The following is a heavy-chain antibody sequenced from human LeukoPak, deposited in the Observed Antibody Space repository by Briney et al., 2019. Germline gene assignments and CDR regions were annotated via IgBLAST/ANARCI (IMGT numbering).Heavy chain of an antibody. J-gene: IGHJ3*02. V-gene: IGHV3-23*01. CDR1: GFNLSSYA. D-gene: IGHD1-26*01. CDR2: ISGSDGST. Sequence: GGSLRLSCAASGFNLSSYAMSWVRQAPGRGLEWVSAISGSDGSTYFADSVKGRFTISRDISKNTLSLQMNSLRAEDTAVYYCAKDGVRGALDAFDIWGQGTMVTVSS. CDR3: AKDGVRGALDAFDI.